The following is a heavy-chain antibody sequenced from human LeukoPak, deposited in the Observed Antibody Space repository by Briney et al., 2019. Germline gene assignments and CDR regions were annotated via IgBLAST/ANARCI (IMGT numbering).Heavy chain of an antibody. J-gene: IGHJ4*02. CDR2: ISYDGSNT. V-gene: IGHV3-30*18. CDR3: EKPYYYGSRSYMDY. CDR1: GFTFSSYS. Sequence: GRSLRLSCAASGFTFSSYSMHWVRQAPGKGLEWVAVISYDGSNTYYADSVKGRFTISRDNSKNMLYLEMNSLRAEETGVYYCEKPYYYGSRSYMDYWGQGTLVTVSS. D-gene: IGHD3-10*01.